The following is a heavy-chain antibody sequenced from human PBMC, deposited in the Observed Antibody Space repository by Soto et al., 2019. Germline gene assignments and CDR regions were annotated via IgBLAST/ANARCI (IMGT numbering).Heavy chain of an antibody. Sequence: PGGSMSLSCAASGFTFSSYSMNWVRQATGKGLEWVSYISSSSSTIYYADSVKGRFTISRDNAKNSLYLQMNSLRAEDTAVYYCARSPYDFWSGYHYMDVWGKGTTVTVSS. CDR2: ISSSSSTI. CDR1: GFTFSSYS. CDR3: ARSPYDFWSGYHYMDV. J-gene: IGHJ6*03. D-gene: IGHD3-3*01. V-gene: IGHV3-48*01.